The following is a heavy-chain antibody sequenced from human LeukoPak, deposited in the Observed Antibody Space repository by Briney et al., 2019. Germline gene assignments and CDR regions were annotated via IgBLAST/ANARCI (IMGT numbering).Heavy chain of an antibody. CDR3: ARDISSGYYDAFDI. J-gene: IGHJ3*02. V-gene: IGHV3-66*01. CDR2: IYSGGST. D-gene: IGHD3-22*01. Sequence: PGGSLRLSCAASGFTVSSNYMSWVRQAPGKGLEGVSIIYSGGSTYYADSVKGRFTISRDNSKNTLYLQMNSLRAEDTAVYYCARDISSGYYDAFDIWGQGTMVTVSS. CDR1: GFTVSSNY.